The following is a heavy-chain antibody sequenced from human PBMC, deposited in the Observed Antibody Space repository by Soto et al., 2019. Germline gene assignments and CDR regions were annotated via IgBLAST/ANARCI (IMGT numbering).Heavy chain of an antibody. CDR2: INSDGSSA. CDR3: ARTGPDYYYGMDF. CDR1: GFTFSSYW. V-gene: IGHV3-74*01. J-gene: IGHJ6*02. Sequence: GGSLRLSCAASGFTFSSYWMHWVRQAPGKGLVWVSRINSDGSSATYADSVKGRFTFSRDNAKNTLYVQMNSLRAEDAAVYYCARTGPDYYYGMDFWGQGTTVTVSS.